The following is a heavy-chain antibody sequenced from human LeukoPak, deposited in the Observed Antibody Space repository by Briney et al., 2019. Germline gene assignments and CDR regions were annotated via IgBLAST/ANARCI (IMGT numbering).Heavy chain of an antibody. V-gene: IGHV4-34*01. CDR3: ASTAHITIFGVPYWGY. CDR1: GGSFSGYY. Sequence: SETLSLTCAVYGGSFSGYYWTWIRQPPGKGLEWIGEINHSGSTNYNPSLKSRVTISVDTSKNHLSLKLSSVTAADTAVYYCASTAHITIFGVPYWGYWGQGTLVTVSS. J-gene: IGHJ4*02. D-gene: IGHD3-3*01. CDR2: INHSGST.